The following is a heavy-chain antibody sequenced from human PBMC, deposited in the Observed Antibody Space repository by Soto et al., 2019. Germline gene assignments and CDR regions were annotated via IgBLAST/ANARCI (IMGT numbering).Heavy chain of an antibody. CDR3: AKNGLDNSPSAIDS. D-gene: IGHD2-8*01. J-gene: IGHJ4*02. CDR2: ITGSGRDT. Sequence: GGSLRLSCAASGFTFRNNVLSWVRQAPGKGLDWVSGITGSGRDTYYADSVKGRFTISRDNSKNMVFLQMSSLRAEDTALYYCAKNGLDNSPSAIDSWGPGTLVTVSS. CDR1: GFTFRNNV. V-gene: IGHV3-23*01.